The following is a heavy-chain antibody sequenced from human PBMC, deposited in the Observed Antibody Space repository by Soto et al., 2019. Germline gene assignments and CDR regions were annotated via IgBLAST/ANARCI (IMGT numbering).Heavy chain of an antibody. CDR3: ASLRGFDYGSGSRIDNRDY. J-gene: IGHJ4*02. CDR2: IYYSGST. Sequence: QVQLQESGPGLVKPSQTLSLTCTVSGGSISSGDYYWSWIRQPPGKGLEWIGYIYYSGSTYYNPSLKSRVTITVDTSKNQFSLKLSSVTAADTAVYYCASLRGFDYGSGSRIDNRDYWGQGTLVTVSS. V-gene: IGHV4-30-4*01. CDR1: GGSISSGDYY. D-gene: IGHD3-10*01.